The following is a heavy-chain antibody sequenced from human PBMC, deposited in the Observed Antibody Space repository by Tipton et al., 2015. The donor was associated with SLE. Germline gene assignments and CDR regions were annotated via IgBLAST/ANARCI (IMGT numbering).Heavy chain of an antibody. D-gene: IGHD6-13*01. CDR3: AKDFSSSPGWFDR. CDR1: GGSISSGGYY. V-gene: IGHV4-31*03. Sequence: GLVKPSETLSLTCTVSGGSISSGGYYWTWIRQHPVKGLEWIGYVYHTGVTYYNPSLKSRLTMSVDTSKNQFSLKLTSVTAADTGVYYCAKDFSSSPGWFDRWGPGTLVTIAS. J-gene: IGHJ5*02. CDR2: VYHTGVT.